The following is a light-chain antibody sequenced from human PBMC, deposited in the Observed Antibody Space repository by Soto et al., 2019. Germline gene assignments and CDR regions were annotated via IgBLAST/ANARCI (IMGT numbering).Light chain of an antibody. CDR2: GAS. V-gene: IGKV3-15*01. CDR1: QSVSSN. Sequence: DIVLTQSPGTLSLSPGERATLSCRASQSVSSNYLAWYQQKPGQAPRLLIYGASTRATGIPARFSGSGSGTEFTLTISSLQSEDFAVYYCQQYNNWPPVTFGQGTKVDIK. J-gene: IGKJ1*01. CDR3: QQYNNWPPVT.